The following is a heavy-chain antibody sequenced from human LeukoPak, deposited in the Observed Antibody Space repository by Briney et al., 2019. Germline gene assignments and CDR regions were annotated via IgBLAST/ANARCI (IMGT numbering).Heavy chain of an antibody. CDR3: ARDRYDILTGYYPFDY. V-gene: IGHV4-38-2*02. D-gene: IGHD3-9*01. J-gene: IGHJ4*02. CDR2: IYHSGST. Sequence: SETLSLTCAVSGYSISSGYYWGWIRQPPGKGLEWIGSIYHSGSTYYNPSLKSRVTISVDTSKNQFSLKLSSVTAADTAVYYCARDRYDILTGYYPFDYWGQGTLVTVSS. CDR1: GYSISSGYY.